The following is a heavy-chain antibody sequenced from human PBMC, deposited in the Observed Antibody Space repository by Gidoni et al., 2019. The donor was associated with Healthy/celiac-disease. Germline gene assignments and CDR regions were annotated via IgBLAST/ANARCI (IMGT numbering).Heavy chain of an antibody. CDR3: ASEMKGSSSWYGLFDY. Sequence: QVQLVESGGGVVQPGRSLRLSCAASGFTFSSYAMHWVRQAPGKGLEWVAVISYDGSNKYYADSVKGRFTISRDNSKNTLYLQMNSLRAEDTAVYYCASEMKGSSSWYGLFDYWGQGTLVTVSS. CDR2: ISYDGSNK. J-gene: IGHJ4*02. D-gene: IGHD6-13*01. CDR1: GFTFSSYA. V-gene: IGHV3-30*01.